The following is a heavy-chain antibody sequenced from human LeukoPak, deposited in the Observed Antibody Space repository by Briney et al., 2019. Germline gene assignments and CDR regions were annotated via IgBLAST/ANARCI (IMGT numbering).Heavy chain of an antibody. Sequence: SETLSLTCTVSRGSVRSGSHYWSWIRQPPGKGLEWIAYIYYTGSTNYNPSLKSRVTISMDTSHNQFSLNLTSVTAADTAVYYCARLGLVGATHFDYWGQGTLVTVSS. CDR3: ARLGLVGATHFDY. CDR1: RGSVRSGSHY. V-gene: IGHV4-61*01. CDR2: IYYTGST. J-gene: IGHJ4*02. D-gene: IGHD1-26*01.